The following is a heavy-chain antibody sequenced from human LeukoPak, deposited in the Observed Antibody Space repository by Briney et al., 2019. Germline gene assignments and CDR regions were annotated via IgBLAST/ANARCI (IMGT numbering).Heavy chain of an antibody. Sequence: GGSLRLSCAASGFTFSAYCMHWVRQAPGKGLVWVSRIDSDGSTTMYADSVKGRFTISRDNAKNTLYLQMNSLRAEDTAVYYCARDPDNSGWYHWFDPWGQGTLVTVSS. D-gene: IGHD6-19*01. CDR1: GFTFSAYC. CDR2: IDSDGSTT. V-gene: IGHV3-74*03. CDR3: ARDPDNSGWYHWFDP. J-gene: IGHJ5*02.